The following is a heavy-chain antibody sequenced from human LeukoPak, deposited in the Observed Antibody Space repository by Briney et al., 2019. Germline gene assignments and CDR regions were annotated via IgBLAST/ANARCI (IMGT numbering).Heavy chain of an antibody. Sequence: GGSLRLSCAASGFTFSSYSMNWVRQAPGKGPEWVSSISSSSSYIYYADSVKGRFTISRDNAKNSLYLQMNSLRAEDTAVYYCARDQTRRDGYNYWGQGTLVTVSS. V-gene: IGHV3-21*01. J-gene: IGHJ4*02. D-gene: IGHD5-24*01. CDR2: ISSSSSYI. CDR3: ARDQTRRDGYNY. CDR1: GFTFSSYS.